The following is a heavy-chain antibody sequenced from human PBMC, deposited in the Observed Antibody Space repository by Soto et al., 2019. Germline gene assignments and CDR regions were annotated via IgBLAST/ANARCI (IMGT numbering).Heavy chain of an antibody. CDR1: GFSFSLFW. Sequence: GGSLRLSCAASGFSFSLFWMSWVRQTPGKGLEWVANINEDGSEKFFADSVKGRFTVSRDNAKNSLSLQMNSLTADDTAVYYCARTGWPQSSYYFDYWGQGTLVTVSS. CDR2: INEDGSEK. J-gene: IGHJ4*02. CDR3: ARTGWPQSSYYFDY. D-gene: IGHD3-16*01. V-gene: IGHV3-7*03.